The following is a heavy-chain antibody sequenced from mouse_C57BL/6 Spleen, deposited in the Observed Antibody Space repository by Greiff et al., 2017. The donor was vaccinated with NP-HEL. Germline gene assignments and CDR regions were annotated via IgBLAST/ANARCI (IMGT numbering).Heavy chain of an antibody. CDR1: GFTFSDYG. Sequence: VQLKQSGGGLVKPGGSLKLSCAASGFTFSDYGMHWVRQAPEKGLEWVAYISSGSSTIYYADTVKGRFTISRDNAKNTLFLQMTSLRSEDTAMYYCARGNWASFAYWGQGTLVTVSA. CDR2: ISSGSSTI. D-gene: IGHD4-1*01. V-gene: IGHV5-17*01. J-gene: IGHJ3*01. CDR3: ARGNWASFAY.